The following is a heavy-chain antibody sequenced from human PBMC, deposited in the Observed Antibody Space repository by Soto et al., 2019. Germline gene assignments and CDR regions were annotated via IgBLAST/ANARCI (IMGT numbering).Heavy chain of an antibody. J-gene: IGHJ4*02. V-gene: IGHV3-23*01. CDR2: ISGSGGST. Sequence: GGSLRLSCAASGFTFSGYAMSWVRQAPGKGLEWVSAISGSGGSTYYADSVKGRFTISRDNSKTTLYLQMNSLRAEDTAVYYCPAWYYASSKVYWGQGTLVTVSS. CDR3: PAWYYASSKVY. CDR1: GFTFSGYA. D-gene: IGHD3-22*01.